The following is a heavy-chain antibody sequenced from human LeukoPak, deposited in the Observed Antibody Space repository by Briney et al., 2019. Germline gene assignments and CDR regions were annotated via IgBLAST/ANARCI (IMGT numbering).Heavy chain of an antibody. CDR1: GYTFTGYY. J-gene: IGHJ5*02. D-gene: IGHD1-26*01. CDR2: INPNSGGT. Sequence: GASVKVSCKASGYTFTGYYMQWVRQAPGQGLEWMGWINPNSGGTNYAQKFQGRVTMTRDTSISTAYMELSRLRSDDTAVYYCARGKGATWYNWFDPWGQGTLVTVSS. V-gene: IGHV1-2*02. CDR3: ARGKGATWYNWFDP.